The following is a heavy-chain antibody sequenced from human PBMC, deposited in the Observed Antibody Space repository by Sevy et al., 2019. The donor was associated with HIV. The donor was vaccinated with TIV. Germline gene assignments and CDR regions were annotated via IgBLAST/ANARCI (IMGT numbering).Heavy chain of an antibody. Sequence: GGSLRLSCTASGFSFSDYGMHWVRQAPGKGLDWVAVIWYDGSNTYYADSVKGRFTISRDNSKSTLYLQMNSLRAEDTAIYYCAKDIAAASNTPAFDYWGQGILVTVSS. V-gene: IGHV3-33*06. CDR1: GFSFSDYG. D-gene: IGHD6-13*01. CDR3: AKDIAAASNTPAFDY. CDR2: IWYDGSNT. J-gene: IGHJ4*02.